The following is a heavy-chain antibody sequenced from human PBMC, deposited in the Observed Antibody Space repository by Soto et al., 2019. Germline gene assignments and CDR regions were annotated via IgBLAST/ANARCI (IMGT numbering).Heavy chain of an antibody. D-gene: IGHD3-10*01. CDR2: ISGGSSVT. V-gene: IGHV3-23*01. Sequence: GGSLRLCCTASGFTFSDYAMAWVRQAPGKGLEWVSTISGGSSVTYYGDSVKGRFTISRDNAKKTLFLQLNRLSAEDTATYYCAKVLSKNYYYPFDFWGQGTQVTVS. CDR3: AKVLSKNYYYPFDF. J-gene: IGHJ4*02. CDR1: GFTFSDYA.